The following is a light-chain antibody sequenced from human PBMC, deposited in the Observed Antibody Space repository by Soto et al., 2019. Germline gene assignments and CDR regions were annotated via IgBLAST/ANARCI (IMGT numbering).Light chain of an antibody. Sequence: QSVLTQPPSASGTPGQRVTISCSGSSSNIGSNPVNWYQQLPGTAPKLLIYNNNQRPSGVPDRFSGSKSGTSASLAISGLQSEDEADYYCAAWDDSLNGYNVFGTGTQLTVL. CDR1: SSNIGSNP. V-gene: IGLV1-44*01. CDR3: AAWDDSLNGYNV. J-gene: IGLJ6*01. CDR2: NNN.